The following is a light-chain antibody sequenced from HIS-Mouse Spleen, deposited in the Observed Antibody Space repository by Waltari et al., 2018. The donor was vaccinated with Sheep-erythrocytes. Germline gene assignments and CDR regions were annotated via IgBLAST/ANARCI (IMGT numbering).Light chain of an antibody. Sequence: QSVLTQPPSVSAAPGQKVTISCSGSSSNTGNNYVSWYQQLPGTAPKLLIYDNKTRPSGIPDRFSGSKSGTSATLGITGLQTGDEADYYCGTWDSSLSAGVFGGGTKLTVL. J-gene: IGLJ2*01. V-gene: IGLV1-51*01. CDR3: GTWDSSLSAGV. CDR1: SSNTGNNY. CDR2: DNK.